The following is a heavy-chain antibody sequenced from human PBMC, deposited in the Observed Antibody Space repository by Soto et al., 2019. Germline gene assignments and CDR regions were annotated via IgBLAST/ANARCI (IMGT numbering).Heavy chain of an antibody. D-gene: IGHD2-8*01. Sequence: QVQLVQSGAEVKKPGSSVRVSCKASGDTFTGHAITWVRQAPAQGLEWLGVITPLLGTANYAPNFQGRVTITADDSATTTFLDLTSLKFDDTAVYYCARLRPEPEGANIPLMFGLDVWGQGTTVTVSS. CDR2: ITPLLGTA. V-gene: IGHV1-69*01. CDR3: ARLRPEPEGANIPLMFGLDV. J-gene: IGHJ6*02. CDR1: GDTFTGHA.